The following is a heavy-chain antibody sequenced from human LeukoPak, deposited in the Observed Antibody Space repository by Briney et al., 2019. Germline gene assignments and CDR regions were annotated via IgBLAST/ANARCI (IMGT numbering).Heavy chain of an antibody. CDR2: ISGGGGST. V-gene: IGHV3-23*01. CDR3: ARSYCSSTSCYPDY. D-gene: IGHD2-2*01. J-gene: IGHJ4*02. Sequence: PGGSLRLSCAASGFTFSNYAMSWVRQAPGKGLEWVSAISGGGGSTYYADSVKGRFTISRDNSKNTLYLQMNSLRAEDTAVYYCARSYCSSTSCYPDYWGQGTLVTVSS. CDR1: GFTFSNYA.